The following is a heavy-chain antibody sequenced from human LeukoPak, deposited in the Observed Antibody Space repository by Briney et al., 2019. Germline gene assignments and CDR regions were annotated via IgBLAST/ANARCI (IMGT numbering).Heavy chain of an antibody. V-gene: IGHV1-69*05. CDR3: ARGVNGYQGYYNMDV. Sequence: GASVKVSCKASGGTFSSYAISWVRQAPGQGLEWMGRIIPIFGTANYAQKFQGRVTITTDESTSTAYMELSSLRSEDTAVYYCARGVNGYQGYYNMDVWDKGTTVTVSS. J-gene: IGHJ6*03. CDR1: GGTFSSYA. CDR2: IIPIFGTA. D-gene: IGHD2-8*01.